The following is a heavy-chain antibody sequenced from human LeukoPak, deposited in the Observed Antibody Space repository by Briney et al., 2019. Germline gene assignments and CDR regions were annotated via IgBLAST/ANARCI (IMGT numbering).Heavy chain of an antibody. CDR3: ARDGPAAMYLPHEYYYYGMDV. CDR2: VYYSGST. CDR1: NGSISRYY. D-gene: IGHD2-2*01. V-gene: IGHV4-59*01. J-gene: IGHJ6*02. Sequence: SETLSLTCTVSNGSISRYYWSWIRQPPGKGLEWIGYVYYSGSTNYNPSLKSRVTISVDTSKNQFSLKLSSVTAADTAVYYCARDGPAAMYLPHEYYYYGMDVWGQGTTVTVSS.